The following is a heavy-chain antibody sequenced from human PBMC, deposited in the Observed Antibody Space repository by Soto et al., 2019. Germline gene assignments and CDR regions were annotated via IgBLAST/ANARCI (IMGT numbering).Heavy chain of an antibody. J-gene: IGHJ4*02. CDR2: IIPILGIA. CDR3: AGDREYYGSGSYSDTPPDY. V-gene: IGHV1-69*04. Sequence: SVKVSCKASGGTFSSYTISWVRQAPGQGLEWMGRIIPILGIANYAQKFQGRVTITADKSTSTAYMELSSLRSEDTAVYYCAGDREYYGSGSYSDTPPDYWGQGTLVTVSS. D-gene: IGHD3-10*01. CDR1: GGTFSSYT.